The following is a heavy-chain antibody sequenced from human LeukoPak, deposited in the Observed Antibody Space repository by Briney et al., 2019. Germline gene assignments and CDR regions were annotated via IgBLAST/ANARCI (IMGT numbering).Heavy chain of an antibody. CDR3: ARDSSPVYSSGTLDY. V-gene: IGHV1-46*01. CDR2: INPSGGST. D-gene: IGHD6-19*01. J-gene: IGHJ4*02. CDR1: GYTFTSYY. Sequence: ASVEVSCKASGYTFTSYYMHWVRQAPGQGLEWMGIINPSGGSTGYAQKFQGRVTMTRDTSTSTVYMELSSLRSEDTAVYYCARDSSPVYSSGTLDYWGQGTLVTVSS.